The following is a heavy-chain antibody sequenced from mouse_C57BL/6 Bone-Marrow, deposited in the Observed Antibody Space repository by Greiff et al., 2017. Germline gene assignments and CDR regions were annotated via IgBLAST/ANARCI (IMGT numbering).Heavy chain of an antibody. CDR3: ASVLFYAMDY. V-gene: IGHV14-2*01. J-gene: IGHJ4*01. Sequence: EVQLVESGAELVKPGASVKLSCTASGFNIKDYYMHWVKQRTEQGLEWIGRIDPEDGETKYATKFQGKATITADTSSNTAYLQLSSLTSEDTAVYYCASVLFYAMDYWGQGTSVTVSS. CDR2: IDPEDGET. CDR1: GFNIKDYY.